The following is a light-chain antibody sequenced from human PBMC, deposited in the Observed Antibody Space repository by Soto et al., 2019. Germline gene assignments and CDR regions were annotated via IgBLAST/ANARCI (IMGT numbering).Light chain of an antibody. CDR2: EVS. V-gene: IGLV2-14*01. J-gene: IGLJ2*01. Sequence: QSVLTQPASVSGSPGQSITISCTGTSSDVGGYNYVSWYQQHPGKAPKLMIYEVSNRPSGVSNRFSGSKSGNTASLTISGLQAEDEADYYCRSYTSSSTVVFGGGTKLTVL. CDR3: RSYTSSSTVV. CDR1: SSDVGGYNY.